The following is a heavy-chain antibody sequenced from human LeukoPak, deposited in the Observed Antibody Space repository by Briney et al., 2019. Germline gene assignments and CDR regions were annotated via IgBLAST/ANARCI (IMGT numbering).Heavy chain of an antibody. CDR3: AKGTVVVAATGYYFDY. D-gene: IGHD2-15*01. V-gene: IGHV3-23*01. J-gene: IGHJ4*02. Sequence: GGSLRLSCAASGFTFSSYAMSWVHQAPGKGLEWVSAISGSGGSTYYADSVKGRFTISRDNSKSTLYLQMNSLRAEDTAVYYCAKGTVVVAATGYYFDYWGQGTLVTVSS. CDR2: ISGSGGST. CDR1: GFTFSSYA.